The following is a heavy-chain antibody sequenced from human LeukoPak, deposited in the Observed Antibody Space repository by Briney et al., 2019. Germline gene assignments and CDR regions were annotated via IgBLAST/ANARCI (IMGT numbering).Heavy chain of an antibody. J-gene: IGHJ5*01. Sequence: GGSLKISCKGSGYSFTNYWIGWVRQMPGKGMEWMGIIYPGDSDTRYSPSFQGQVTISVDKSISTAYLQWSGLKASDTAMYYCAKVSSGLNNRFDSWGQGTLVTVSS. V-gene: IGHV5-51*01. CDR1: GYSFTNYW. CDR3: AKVSSGLNNRFDS. CDR2: IYPGDSDT. D-gene: IGHD6-19*01.